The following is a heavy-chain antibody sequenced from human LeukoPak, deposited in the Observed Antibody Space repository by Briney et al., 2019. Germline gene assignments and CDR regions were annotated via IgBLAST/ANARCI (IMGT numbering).Heavy chain of an antibody. CDR3: AREPLYCTGDCYSLFDY. V-gene: IGHV3-74*01. J-gene: IGHJ4*02. CDR1: GFTFSSYW. CDR2: IRRDGGST. Sequence: GGSLRLSCAASGFTFSSYWMYWVLQAPGKGLVWVSRIRRDGGSTDYADSVKGRFTISRDNAKNTVYLQMNSLRVEDTAVYYCAREPLYCTGDCYSLFDYWGQGTLVTVSS. D-gene: IGHD2-21*02.